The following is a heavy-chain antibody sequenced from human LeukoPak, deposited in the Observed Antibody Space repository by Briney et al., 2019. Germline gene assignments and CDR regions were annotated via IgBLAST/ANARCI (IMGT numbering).Heavy chain of an antibody. CDR3: ARSAVGTSCCTAVDY. V-gene: IGHV3-23*01. D-gene: IGHD1-26*01. CDR2: TSGSGVNS. CDR1: GFTLRSYD. J-gene: IGHJ4*02. Sequence: PGGSLRLSCAASGFTLRSYDMSWVRQAPGKGLEWVAATSGSGVNSYYADSVRGRFTISRDNSKNTLYLQMNSLRAEDTAEYYCARSAVGTSCCTAVDYWGQGTLVTVSS.